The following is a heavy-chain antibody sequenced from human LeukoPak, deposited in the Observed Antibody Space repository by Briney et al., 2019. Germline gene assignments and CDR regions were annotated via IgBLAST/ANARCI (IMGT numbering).Heavy chain of an antibody. CDR2: ISGSGGST. CDR1: GFTFSSYA. J-gene: IGHJ6*03. V-gene: IGHV3-23*01. Sequence: PGGSLRLSCAASGFTFSSYAMSWVRQAPGKGLEWVSAISGSGGSTYYADSVKGRFTISRDNSKNTLYLQMNSLRAEDTAVYYCAKSLAMGNLGYYYYYMDVWGKGTTVTVSS. CDR3: AKSLAMGNLGYYYYYMDV. D-gene: IGHD5-18*01.